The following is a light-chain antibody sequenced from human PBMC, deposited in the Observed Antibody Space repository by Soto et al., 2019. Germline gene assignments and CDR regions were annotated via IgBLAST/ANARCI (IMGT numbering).Light chain of an antibody. J-gene: IGKJ1*01. CDR1: ESLLHSNGYNY. CDR3: MQALHTPWA. CDR2: LGS. Sequence: DVVMTQSPLSLSVTPGEPASISCRSSESLLHSNGYNYLDWYLQKPGQSPQLLIYLGSNRASGVPDRFSGSGSGTDFTLKISRVEAEYVGVYHCMQALHTPWAFGQGTKVEIK. V-gene: IGKV2-28*01.